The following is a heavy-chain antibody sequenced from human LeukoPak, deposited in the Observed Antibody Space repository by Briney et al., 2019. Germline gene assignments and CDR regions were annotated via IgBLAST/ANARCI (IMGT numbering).Heavy chain of an antibody. CDR3: ARVYYYDSSGLDY. V-gene: IGHV4-59*01. CDR2: IYYSGST. D-gene: IGHD3-22*01. Sequence: SETLSLTCTVSGGSISSYYWSWIRQPPGKGLEWIGYIYYSGSTNYNPSLKSRVTISVDTSKNQFFLKLSSVTAADTAVYYCARVYYYDSSGLDYWGQGTLVTVSS. CDR1: GGSISSYY. J-gene: IGHJ4*02.